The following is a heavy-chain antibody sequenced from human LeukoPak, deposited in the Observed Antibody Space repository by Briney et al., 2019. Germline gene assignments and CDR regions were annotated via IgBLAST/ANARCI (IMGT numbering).Heavy chain of an antibody. CDR3: ARVGGYCSGGSCYSSYFAY. CDR1: GGSFSGYY. J-gene: IGHJ4*02. Sequence: SETLSLTSAVYGGSFSGYYWSWIRQPPGKGLEWIGEINHSGSTNYNPSLKSRVTISVDTSKNQFSLKLSSVTAADTAVYYCARVGGYCSGGSCYSSYFAYWGQGTLVTVSS. CDR2: INHSGST. D-gene: IGHD2-15*01. V-gene: IGHV4-34*01.